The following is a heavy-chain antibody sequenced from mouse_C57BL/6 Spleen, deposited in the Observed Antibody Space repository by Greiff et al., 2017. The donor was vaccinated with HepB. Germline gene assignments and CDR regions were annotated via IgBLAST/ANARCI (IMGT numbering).Heavy chain of an antibody. D-gene: IGHD1-1*01. V-gene: IGHV1-50*01. CDR2: IDPSDSYT. J-gene: IGHJ3*01. Sequence: QVQLQQPGAELVKPGASVKLSCKASGYTFTSYWMQWVKQRPGQGLEWIGEIDPSDSYTNYNQKFKGKATLTVDTSSSTAYMQLSSLTSEDSAVYYCTRSRNYGSSSLQFAYWGQGTLVTVSA. CDR3: TRSRNYGSSSLQFAY. CDR1: GYTFTSYW.